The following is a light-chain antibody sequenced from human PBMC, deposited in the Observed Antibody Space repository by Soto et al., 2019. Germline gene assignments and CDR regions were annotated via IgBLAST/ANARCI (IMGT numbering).Light chain of an antibody. CDR2: GAS. J-gene: IGKJ4*01. V-gene: IGKV3-15*01. CDR1: QSINND. Sequence: EVVMAQSPATLSVSPGERVTLSCRASQSINNDLAWYQQKVGQGPRLLIYGASTRATGIPARFSGSGSGTEFTLTISSLQSEDSAVYYCQQYNKWPPLTFGGGTNGEIK. CDR3: QQYNKWPPLT.